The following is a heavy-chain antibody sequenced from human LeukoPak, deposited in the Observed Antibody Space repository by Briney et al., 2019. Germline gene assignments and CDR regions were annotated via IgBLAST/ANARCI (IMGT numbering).Heavy chain of an antibody. D-gene: IGHD3-10*01. V-gene: IGHV3-23*01. CDR3: AKDRAFTMVRGNWFDP. Sequence: PGGSLRLSCSASGFTFSGYAMSWVRQAPGKGLEWVSAISGSGGSTYYADSVKGRFTISRDNSKNTLYLQMNSLRAEDTAVYYCAKDRAFTMVRGNWFDPWGQGTLVTVSS. J-gene: IGHJ5*02. CDR2: ISGSGGST. CDR1: GFTFSGYA.